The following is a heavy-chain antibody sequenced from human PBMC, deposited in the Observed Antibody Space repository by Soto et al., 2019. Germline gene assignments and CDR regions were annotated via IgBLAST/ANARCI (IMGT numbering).Heavy chain of an antibody. CDR1: GYTFTSYY. J-gene: IGHJ6*02. CDR3: ARCTDPTDFGVVTSPMDV. D-gene: IGHD3-3*01. V-gene: IGHV1-46*01. CDR2: INPSGGST. Sequence: ASVKVSCKASGYTFTSYYMHWVRQAPGQGLEWMGIINPSGGSTSYAQKFQGRVTMTRDTSTSTVYMELSSLRSEDTAVYYCARCTDPTDFGVVTSPMDVWGQGTTVTSP.